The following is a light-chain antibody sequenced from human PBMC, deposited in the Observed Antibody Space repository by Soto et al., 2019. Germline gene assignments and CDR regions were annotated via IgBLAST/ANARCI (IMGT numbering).Light chain of an antibody. CDR1: SSDVGGYDY. V-gene: IGLV2-14*01. CDR3: SSYTSSSTYEV. J-gene: IGLJ3*02. Sequence: QSALTQPASVSGSPGQSITISCTGTSSDVGGYDYVSWYQQHPGKAPKLIIYDVSDRPSGVSNRFSGSKSANTASLTISGLQAEDEADYYCSSYTSSSTYEVFGGGTKLTVL. CDR2: DVS.